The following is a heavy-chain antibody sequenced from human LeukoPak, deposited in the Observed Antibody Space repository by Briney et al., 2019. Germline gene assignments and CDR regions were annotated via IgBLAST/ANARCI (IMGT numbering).Heavy chain of an antibody. CDR1: GFNFRSYG. Sequence: PGRSLRLSCAASGFNFRSYGMHWVRQAPGKGLEWVAVISYDGSNEYYPDSVKGRFTISRDNSKNTLYLQMNSLRAEDTAVYYCARDSSGSYNWFNPWGQGTLVTVSS. J-gene: IGHJ5*02. CDR2: ISYDGSNE. D-gene: IGHD6-19*01. V-gene: IGHV3-30*19. CDR3: ARDSSGSYNWFNP.